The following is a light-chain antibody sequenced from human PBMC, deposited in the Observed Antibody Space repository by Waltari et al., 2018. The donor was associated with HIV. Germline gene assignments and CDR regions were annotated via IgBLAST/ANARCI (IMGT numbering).Light chain of an antibody. V-gene: IGLV1-40*01. Sequence: HSVLIQQPLPSNSPGQTVAISSTWTMLNLGAGSCLCWYQHLPGTAPKLLIYGNSNRPSGVPDRFSGSKSGTSTSLAITGLQAEDESDYYCQSYDSSLSVVVFGGGTKLTVL. CDR3: QSYDSSLSVVV. CDR2: GNS. J-gene: IGLJ2*01. CDR1: MLNLGAGSC.